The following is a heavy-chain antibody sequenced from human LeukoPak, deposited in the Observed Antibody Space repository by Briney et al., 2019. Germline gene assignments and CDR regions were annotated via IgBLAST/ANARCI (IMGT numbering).Heavy chain of an antibody. Sequence: SETLSLTCTVSGGSISSYYWSWTRQPPGKGLEWIGYIYYSGSTNYNPSLKSRDTISVDTSKNQFSLKLSSVTAADTAVYYCARGAQTYYFDYWGQGTLVTVSS. J-gene: IGHJ4*02. CDR3: ARGAQTYYFDY. V-gene: IGHV4-59*01. CDR2: IYYSGST. CDR1: GGSISSYY.